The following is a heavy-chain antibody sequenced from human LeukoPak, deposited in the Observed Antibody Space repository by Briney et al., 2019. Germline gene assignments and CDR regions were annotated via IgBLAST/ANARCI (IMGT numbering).Heavy chain of an antibody. J-gene: IGHJ5*02. CDR3: AKEEEAYCGGDCSWFDP. D-gene: IGHD2-21*02. CDR2: ITPMFGTP. V-gene: IGHV1-69*13. CDR1: GGTFSSYA. Sequence: SVKVSCKASGGTFSSYAISWVRQAPGQGLEWMGGITPMFGTPNYAQKFQGRVTITADESTSTAYMELSSLRSEDTAVYYCAKEEEAYCGGDCSWFDPWGQGTLVTVSS.